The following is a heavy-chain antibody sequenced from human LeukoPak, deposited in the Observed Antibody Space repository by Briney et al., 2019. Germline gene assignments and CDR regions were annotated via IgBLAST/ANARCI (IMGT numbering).Heavy chain of an antibody. CDR2: IYTSGST. Sequence: SETLSLTCTVSGGSISSYYWSWIRQPAGKGLEWIGGIYTSGSTNYNPSLKSRVTMSVDTSKNQFSLKLSSVTAADTAVYYCARAQSPNYYYYYYGMDVWGQGTTVTVSS. CDR3: ARAQSPNYYYYYYGMDV. V-gene: IGHV4-4*07. J-gene: IGHJ6*02. CDR1: GGSISSYY.